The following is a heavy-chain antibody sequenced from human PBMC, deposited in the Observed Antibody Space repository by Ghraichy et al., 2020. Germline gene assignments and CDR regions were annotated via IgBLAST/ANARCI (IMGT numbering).Heavy chain of an antibody. CDR1: GFTFSSYS. CDR3: ARLLMVGYYFDY. J-gene: IGHJ4*02. V-gene: IGHV3-21*01. Sequence: LSLTCAASGFTFSSYSMNWVRQAPWKGLEWVSYISSIGNYIYYADSVRGRFTISRDNAKNELYLQMDSLRAEDTAVYYCARLLMVGYYFDYWGRGILV. D-gene: IGHD3-16*01. CDR2: ISSIGNYI.